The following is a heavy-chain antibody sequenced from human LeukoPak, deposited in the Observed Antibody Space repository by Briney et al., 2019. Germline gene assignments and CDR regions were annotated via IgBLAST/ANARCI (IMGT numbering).Heavy chain of an antibody. CDR1: GFTFSSYW. CDR3: ARDYAPKSGYDSPFDY. CDR2: IKQDGSEK. J-gene: IGHJ4*02. D-gene: IGHD5-12*01. Sequence: GGSLRLSCAASGFTFSSYWMSWVRQAPGKGLEWVANIKQDGSEKYYVDSVKGRFTISRDNAKNSLYLQMNSLRAEDTAVYYCARDYAPKSGYDSPFDYWGQGTLVTVSS. V-gene: IGHV3-7*01.